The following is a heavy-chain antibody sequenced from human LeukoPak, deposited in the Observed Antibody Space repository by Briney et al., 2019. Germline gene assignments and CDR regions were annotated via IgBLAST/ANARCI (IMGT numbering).Heavy chain of an antibody. CDR2: IIPILGIA. CDR3: ARDMGYSSSWRTGYYYYYMDV. J-gene: IGHJ6*03. CDR1: GGTFSSYT. Sequence: SVKVSCKASGGTFSSYTISWVRQAPGQGLEWMGRIIPILGIANYAQKFQGRVTITADKSTSTAYMELSSLRSEDTAVYYCARDMGYSSSWRTGYYYYYMDVWGKGTTVTVSS. V-gene: IGHV1-69*02. D-gene: IGHD6-13*01.